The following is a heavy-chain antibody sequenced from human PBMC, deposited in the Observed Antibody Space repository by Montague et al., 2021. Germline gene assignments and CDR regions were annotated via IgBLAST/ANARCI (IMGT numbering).Heavy chain of an antibody. V-gene: IGHV4-39*01. Sequence: SETLSLTCTVSGVSISSSNYQWGWIRQPPGKGPDWIGSIYYSGTTYYNPSLRSRVTISVDTSEYQFSLKLNSVTAADTAFYYCTRKGWFGDYGFDIWGQGTMVTVSS. CDR1: GVSISSSNYQ. D-gene: IGHD3-10*01. J-gene: IGHJ3*02. CDR3: TRKGWFGDYGFDI. CDR2: IYYSGTT.